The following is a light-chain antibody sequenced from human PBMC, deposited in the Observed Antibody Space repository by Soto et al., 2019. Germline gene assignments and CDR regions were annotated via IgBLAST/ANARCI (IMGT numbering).Light chain of an antibody. CDR1: QSISGS. V-gene: IGKV1-5*03. CDR2: EAS. Sequence: DIQMTQSPSTLSASEGDRVTITCRASQSISGSLAWYQQKPGKAPKPLIYEASNLKSGVPSRFSGSGSGTEYTLTISSLQPDDSASYYCQQYNGYWTFGQGTRVEIK. J-gene: IGKJ1*01. CDR3: QQYNGYWT.